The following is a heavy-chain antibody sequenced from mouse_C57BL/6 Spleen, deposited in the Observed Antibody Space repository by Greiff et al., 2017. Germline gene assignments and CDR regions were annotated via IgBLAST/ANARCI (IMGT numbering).Heavy chain of an antibody. CDR3: ARFYSNYPNWYFDV. CDR2: IWTGGGT. CDR1: GFSLTSYA. Sequence: VMLVESGPGLVAPSQSLSITCTVSGFSLTSYAISWVRQPPGKGLEWLGVIWTGGGTNYNSALKSRLSISKDNSKSQVFLKMNSLQTDDTARYYCARFYSNYPNWYFDVWGTGTTVTVSS. J-gene: IGHJ1*03. V-gene: IGHV2-9-1*01. D-gene: IGHD2-5*01.